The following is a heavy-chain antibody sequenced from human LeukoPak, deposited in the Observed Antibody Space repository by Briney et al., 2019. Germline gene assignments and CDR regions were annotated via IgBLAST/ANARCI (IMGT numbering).Heavy chain of an antibody. CDR1: GLTFSNYW. CDR2: ISYDGSNK. D-gene: IGHD2-15*01. V-gene: IGHV3-30*03. Sequence: GGSLRLSCAASGLTFSNYWMDWVRQAPGKGLEWVAVISYDGSNKYYADSVKGRFTISRDNSKNTLYLQMNSLRAEDTAVYYCARAVGAPPGAFDIWGQGTMVTVSS. J-gene: IGHJ3*02. CDR3: ARAVGAPPGAFDI.